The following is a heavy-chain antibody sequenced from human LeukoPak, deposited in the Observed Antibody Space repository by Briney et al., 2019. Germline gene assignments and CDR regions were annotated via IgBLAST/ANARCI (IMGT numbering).Heavy chain of an antibody. CDR2: ISSSSSYI. CDR3: ASYTRGSSGYSPPGY. J-gene: IGHJ4*02. Sequence: PGGSLRLSCAASGFTFSDYNMNWVRQAPGKGLEWVSSISSSSSYIYYADSVKGRFTISRDNAKNSLYLQMNSLRAEDTAVYYCASYTRGSSGYSPPGYWGQGTLVTVSS. V-gene: IGHV3-21*01. CDR1: GFTFSDYN. D-gene: IGHD3-22*01.